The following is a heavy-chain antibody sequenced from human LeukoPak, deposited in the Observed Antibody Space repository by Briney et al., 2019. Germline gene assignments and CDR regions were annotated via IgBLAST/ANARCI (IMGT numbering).Heavy chain of an antibody. CDR3: ARDLHTVPFEY. J-gene: IGHJ4*02. CDR2: ITSISSYI. V-gene: IGHV3-21*01. CDR1: GFTVSSYS. Sequence: PGGSLRLACAASGFTVSSYSMKWVRQAPGKWLEWESSITSISSYIYYAYSANGAFTVSIHKTSNTLNRQMYNLRAEARAMYYCARDLHTVPFEYWGQGTLVSVPS. D-gene: IGHD4-17*01.